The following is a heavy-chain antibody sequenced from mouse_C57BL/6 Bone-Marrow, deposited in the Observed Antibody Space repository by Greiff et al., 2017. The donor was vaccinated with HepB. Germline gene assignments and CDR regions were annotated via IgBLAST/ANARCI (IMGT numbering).Heavy chain of an antibody. CDR3: ARTTSDY. CDR1: GYTFTDYY. Sequence: LVKPGASVKISCKASGYTFTDYYMNWVKQSHGKSLEWIGDINPNNGGTSYNQKFKGKATLTVDKSSSTAYMELRSLTSEDSAVYYCARTTSDYWGQGTTLTVSS. D-gene: IGHD5-5*01. CDR2: INPNNGGT. J-gene: IGHJ2*01. V-gene: IGHV1-26*01.